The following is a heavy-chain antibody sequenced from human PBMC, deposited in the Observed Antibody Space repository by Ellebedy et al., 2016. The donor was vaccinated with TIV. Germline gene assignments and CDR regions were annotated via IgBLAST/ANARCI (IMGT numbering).Heavy chain of an antibody. D-gene: IGHD3-10*01. J-gene: IGHJ6*02. CDR1: GGTFSSYA. CDR3: AREPSGYTPWGMDV. Sequence: SVKVSCXASGGTFSSYAISWVRQAPGQGLEWMGGIIPIFGTANYAQKFQGRVTITADESTSTAYMELSSLRSEDTAVYYCAREPSGYTPWGMDVWGQGTTVTVSS. V-gene: IGHV1-69*13. CDR2: IIPIFGTA.